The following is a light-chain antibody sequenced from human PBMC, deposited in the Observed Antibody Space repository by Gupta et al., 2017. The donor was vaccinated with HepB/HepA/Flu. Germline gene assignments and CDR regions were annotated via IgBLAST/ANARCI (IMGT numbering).Light chain of an antibody. Sequence: QSALTQPASVSGSPGQSITISCTATSNDVGGYNLVSWYRQHPGKAPKLLIYEVSNQPSGVSNRFSGSKSGNTASLTISGLQAEDEADYYCSSFTCTTTLVVFGGGTKVTVL. J-gene: IGLJ2*01. CDR2: EVS. V-gene: IGLV2-14*01. CDR3: SSFTCTTTLVV. CDR1: SNDVGGYNL.